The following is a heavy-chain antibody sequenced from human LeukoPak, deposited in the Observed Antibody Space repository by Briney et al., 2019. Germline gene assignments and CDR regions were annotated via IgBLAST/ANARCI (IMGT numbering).Heavy chain of an antibody. J-gene: IGHJ4*02. CDR2: ITTSSSYI. CDR1: GFTFSRSS. V-gene: IGHV3-21*04. CDR3: AKDIGFDCSGGSCYYFDY. Sequence: GGSLRLSCAASGFTFSRSSMNWVRQAPGKGLEWVSSITTSSSYIYYTDSVKGRFTISRDNAKNSLYLQMNNLRAEDTAVYYCAKDIGFDCSGGSCYYFDYWGQGTLVTVSS. D-gene: IGHD2-15*01.